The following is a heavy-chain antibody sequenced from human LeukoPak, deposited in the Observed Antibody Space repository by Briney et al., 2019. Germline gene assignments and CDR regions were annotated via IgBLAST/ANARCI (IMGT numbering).Heavy chain of an antibody. J-gene: IGHJ4*02. CDR3: VRDRDGSGRGFDY. CDR1: GFTFSNYI. Sequence: GGSLRLSCAASGFTFSNYIMNWVRQAPGKGLELVSAISTGNRHIYYGASVKGRFTISRDDAKNSLYLQMKSLRAEDTAVYYCVRDRDGSGRGFDYWGQGTLVTVSS. CDR2: ISTGNRHI. D-gene: IGHD3-10*01. V-gene: IGHV3-21*03.